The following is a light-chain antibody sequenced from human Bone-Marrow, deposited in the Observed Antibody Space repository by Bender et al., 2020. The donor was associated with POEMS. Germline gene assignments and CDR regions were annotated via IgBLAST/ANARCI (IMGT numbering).Light chain of an antibody. Sequence: QSALTQPASVSGSPGQSITVSCTGTSSDVGAYKYVSWYQQHPGKAPKLIIYDVSNRPSGVSNRFSGSKSGNTASLTISGLQAEDEADYYCSSCAGSKNVVFGGGTKLTVL. CDR2: DVS. V-gene: IGLV2-14*03. CDR1: SSDVGAYKY. CDR3: SSCAGSKNVV. J-gene: IGLJ2*01.